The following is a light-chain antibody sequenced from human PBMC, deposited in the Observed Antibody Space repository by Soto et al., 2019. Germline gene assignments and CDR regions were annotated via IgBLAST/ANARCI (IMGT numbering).Light chain of an antibody. J-gene: IGKJ1*01. Sequence: PGERATLSCRASENVRTFVDWYQQKPGQAPRLLIHGASNRATGIPARFSGSGSGTDFTLTISRLESEDFAVYYCQHYDSSPWTFGQGTKVDIK. CDR1: ENVRTF. V-gene: IGKV3-20*01. CDR3: QHYDSSPWT. CDR2: GAS.